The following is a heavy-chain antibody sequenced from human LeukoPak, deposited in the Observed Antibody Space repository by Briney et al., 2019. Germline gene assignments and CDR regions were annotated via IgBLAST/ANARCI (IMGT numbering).Heavy chain of an antibody. V-gene: IGHV3-21*04. J-gene: IGHJ4*02. Sequence: GGSLRLSCAASGFTFISYTMNWVRQAPGKGLEWVSSISSSSSYIYYADSVKGRFTISRDNSKNTLYLQMNSLRAEDTAVYYCANYGAARYFDWINFDYWGQGTLVTVSS. CDR1: GFTFISYT. CDR3: ANYGAARYFDWINFDY. D-gene: IGHD3-9*01. CDR2: ISSSSSYI.